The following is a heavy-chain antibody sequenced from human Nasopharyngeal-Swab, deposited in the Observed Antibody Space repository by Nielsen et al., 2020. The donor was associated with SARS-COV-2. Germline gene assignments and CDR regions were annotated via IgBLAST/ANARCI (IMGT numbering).Heavy chain of an antibody. CDR1: GFTFSSYS. V-gene: IGHV3-21*05. Sequence: GGSLRLSCAASGFTFSSYSMNWVRQAPGKGLEWVSYISSSSYIYYADSLKGRFTISRDNAKNSLYLQMNSPRAEDSAVYYCARQRGYTYGDAFDIWGQGTMVTVSS. D-gene: IGHD5-18*01. J-gene: IGHJ3*02. CDR2: ISSSSYI. CDR3: ARQRGYTYGDAFDI.